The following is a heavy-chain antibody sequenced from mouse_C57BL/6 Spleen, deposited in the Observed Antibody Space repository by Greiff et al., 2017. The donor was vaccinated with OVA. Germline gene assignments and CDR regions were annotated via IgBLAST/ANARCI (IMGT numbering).Heavy chain of an antibody. J-gene: IGHJ2*01. V-gene: IGHV1-7*01. CDR1: GYTFTSYW. Sequence: VQLQESGAELAKPGASVKLSCKASGYTFTSYWMHWVKQRPGQGLEWIGYINPSSGYTKYNQKFKDKATLTADKSSSTAYMQLSSLTYEDSAVYYCAITAGSTGGYFDYWGQGTTLTVSS. CDR3: AITAGSTGGYFDY. CDR2: INPSSGYT. D-gene: IGHD3-1*01.